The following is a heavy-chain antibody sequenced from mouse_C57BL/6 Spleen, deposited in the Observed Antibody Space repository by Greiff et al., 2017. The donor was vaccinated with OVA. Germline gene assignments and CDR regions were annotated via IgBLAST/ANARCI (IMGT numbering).Heavy chain of an antibody. V-gene: IGHV1-50*01. CDR2: IDPSDSYT. CDR1: GYTFTSYW. J-gene: IGHJ2*01. Sequence: VQLQQPGAELVKPGASVKLSCKASGYTFTSYWMQWVKQRPGQGLEWIGEIDPSDSYTNYNQKFKGKATLTVDTSSSTAYMQLSSLTSEDSAVYYCARRSKSNFDYWGKGTTLTVSS. CDR3: ARRSKSNFDY. D-gene: IGHD2-5*01.